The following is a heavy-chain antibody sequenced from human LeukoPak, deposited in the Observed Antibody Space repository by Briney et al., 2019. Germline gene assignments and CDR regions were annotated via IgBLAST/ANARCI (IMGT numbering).Heavy chain of an antibody. D-gene: IGHD5-18*01. CDR1: GGSISSGGYY. V-gene: IGHV4-31*03. CDR2: IYYSGST. CDR3: VRGAIQLWSHYFGY. J-gene: IGHJ4*02. Sequence: SETLFLTCTVSGGSISSGGYYWSWFRQHPGKGLEWIGDIYYSGSTYYNPSLKSRVSMSVDTSHNQCSLTRSSVTAACTAVCYCVRGAIQLWSHYFGYWGEGSLVSVSS.